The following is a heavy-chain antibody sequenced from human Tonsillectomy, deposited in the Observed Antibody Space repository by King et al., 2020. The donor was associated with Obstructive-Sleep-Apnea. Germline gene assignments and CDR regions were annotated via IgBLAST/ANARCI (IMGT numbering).Heavy chain of an antibody. V-gene: IGHV7-4-1*02. CDR1: GYTFTSYA. J-gene: IGHJ3*02. CDR3: ATPTFFDWSLDAFDI. D-gene: IGHD3-9*01. CDR2: INTNTGNP. Sequence: QLVQSVSELKKPGASVKVSCKSSGYTFTSYAMNWVRQAPGQGLEWMGGINTNTGNPTYAQGFTGRFVFSLDTSVRTAYLQITSLKAEDTAVYYCATPTFFDWSLDAFDIWGQGTMVTVSS.